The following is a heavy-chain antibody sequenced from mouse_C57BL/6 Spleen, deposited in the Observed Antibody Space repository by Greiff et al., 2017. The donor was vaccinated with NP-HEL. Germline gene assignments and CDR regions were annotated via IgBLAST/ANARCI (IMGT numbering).Heavy chain of an antibody. Sequence: LVESGGGLVKPGGSLKLSCAASGFTFSDYGMHWVRQAPEKGLEWVAYISSGSSTIYYADTVKGRFTISRDNAKNTLFLQMTSLRSEDTAMYYCARNLLGPYYAMDYWGQGTSVTVSS. D-gene: IGHD2-1*01. V-gene: IGHV5-17*01. CDR3: ARNLLGPYYAMDY. CDR1: GFTFSDYG. CDR2: ISSGSSTI. J-gene: IGHJ4*01.